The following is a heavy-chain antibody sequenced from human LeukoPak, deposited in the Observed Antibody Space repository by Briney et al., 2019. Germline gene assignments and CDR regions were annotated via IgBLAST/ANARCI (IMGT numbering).Heavy chain of an antibody. Sequence: GGSLRLSCAASGFTFSSYPMMWVRPAPGKGLEWVSNISGSGGSTYYADSVKGRFTISRDNSKNTLYLQMNSLRAEDTAVYYCAKLGYCSSTSCTTNWFDPWGQGTLVTVSS. CDR1: GFTFSSYP. CDR3: AKLGYCSSTSCTTNWFDP. CDR2: ISGSGGST. D-gene: IGHD2-2*01. J-gene: IGHJ5*02. V-gene: IGHV3-23*01.